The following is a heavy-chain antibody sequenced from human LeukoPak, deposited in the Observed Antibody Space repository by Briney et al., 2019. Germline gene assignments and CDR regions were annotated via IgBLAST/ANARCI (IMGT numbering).Heavy chain of an antibody. CDR3: AKDISPYSSSSGSFDY. CDR1: AFTFTSTW. V-gene: IGHV3-23*02. CDR2: ISGAVGST. Sequence: GRSLTLSCPPAAFTFTSTWAGCDRQPPGNWMGWVSSISGAVGSTYNEASVKGGFTISRDNSKNTLYLQMNSLKAEDTAVYYCAKDISPYSSSSGSFDYWGQGTLVTVSS. J-gene: IGHJ4*02. D-gene: IGHD6-6*01.